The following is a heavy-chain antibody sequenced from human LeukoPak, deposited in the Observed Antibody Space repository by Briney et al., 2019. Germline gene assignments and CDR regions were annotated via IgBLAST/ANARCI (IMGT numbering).Heavy chain of an antibody. CDR1: GYTFTSYD. CDR2: MNPNSGNT. Sequence: ASVKVSCKASGYTFTSYDINWVRQATGQGLEWMGWMNPNSGNTGYAQKFQGRVTMTRNTSISTAYMELSSLRSEDTAVYYCARVGHYSSSWYYYYYYMDVWGKGTTVTVSS. V-gene: IGHV1-8*01. CDR3: ARVGHYSSSWYYYYYYMDV. J-gene: IGHJ6*03. D-gene: IGHD6-13*01.